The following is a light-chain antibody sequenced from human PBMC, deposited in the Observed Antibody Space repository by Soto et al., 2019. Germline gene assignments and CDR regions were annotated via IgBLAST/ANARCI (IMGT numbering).Light chain of an antibody. CDR1: KIGSKS. CDR3: QVWDSSRDHYV. Sequence: SYELTQPPSVSVAPGQTATITCGGNKIGSKSVHWYEQKPGQAPVLVVYDDSDRPSGIPDRFSASNSGNTATLTITRVEAGDDADYYCQVWDSSRDHYVFGTGTKVTVL. V-gene: IGLV3-21*02. J-gene: IGLJ1*01. CDR2: DDS.